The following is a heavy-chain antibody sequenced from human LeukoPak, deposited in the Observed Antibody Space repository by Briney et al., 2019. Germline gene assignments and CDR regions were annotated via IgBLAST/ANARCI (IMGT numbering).Heavy chain of an antibody. D-gene: IGHD5-18*01. CDR3: ARHPRGYSYGPLEY. J-gene: IGHJ4*02. CDR1: GGSINSYY. V-gene: IGHV4-59*08. CDR2: IYNTGST. Sequence: SETLSLTCTVSGGSINSYYWSWIRQPPGKGLEWIGYIYNTGSTNYSPSLKSRVTIAVDSSMHQFSLKLTSVTAADTAVYYCARHPRGYSYGPLEYWGQGTLVTVSS.